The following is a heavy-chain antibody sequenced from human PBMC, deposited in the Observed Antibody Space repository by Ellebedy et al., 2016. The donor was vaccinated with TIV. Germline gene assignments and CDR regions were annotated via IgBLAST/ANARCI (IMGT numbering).Heavy chain of an antibody. CDR3: AKGRSAAVDH. V-gene: IGHV3-30*02. Sequence: GESLKISCAASGFSFSSYGMHWVRQAPGKGLEWVAYTRDDGSKKYYADSVQGRFTISRDNSKNTLYLQMNSLRTNDTAVYYCAKGRSAAVDHWGQGTLVTVSS. CDR1: GFSFSSYG. CDR2: TRDDGSKK. J-gene: IGHJ4*02. D-gene: IGHD6-13*01.